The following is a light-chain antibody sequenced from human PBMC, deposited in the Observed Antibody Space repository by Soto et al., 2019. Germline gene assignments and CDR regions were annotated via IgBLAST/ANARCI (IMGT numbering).Light chain of an antibody. CDR3: SSYTSSSTVL. J-gene: IGLJ2*01. CDR2: EVS. Sequence: QSVLTQPASVSGYPGQSITISCTGTSSDVGGYNYVSWYQQHPGKAPKLMIYEVSNRPSGFSNRFSGSKSGNTASLTISGLQAEDEADYYCSSYTSSSTVLFGGGTKLTVL. CDR1: SSDVGGYNY. V-gene: IGLV2-14*01.